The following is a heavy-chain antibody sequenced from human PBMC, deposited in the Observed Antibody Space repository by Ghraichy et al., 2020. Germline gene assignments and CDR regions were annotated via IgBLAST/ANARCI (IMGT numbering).Heavy chain of an antibody. CDR2: IYSGGST. CDR1: GFIVSSNY. J-gene: IGHJ4*02. D-gene: IGHD6-19*01. V-gene: IGHV3-53*01. CDR3: ARDQEYSSGWSYFDY. Sequence: GGSLRLSCAASGFIVSSNYMSWVRQAPGKGLEWVSVIYSGGSTYYADSVKGRFTISRDNSKNTLYLQMNSLRAEDTAVYYCARDQEYSSGWSYFDYWGQGTLVTVSS.